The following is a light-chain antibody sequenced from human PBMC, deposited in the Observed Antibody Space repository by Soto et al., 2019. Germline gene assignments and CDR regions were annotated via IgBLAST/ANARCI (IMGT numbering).Light chain of an antibody. CDR3: QQYKTFTGT. V-gene: IGKV1-5*01. CDR2: DAS. Sequence: TKLIQPPFNLSASVGDTVTVTCRASQSVSGWLAWYQQKPGEAPKLLIYDASALPRGVPSRFSGSGSGTKFTLTIASLQPDDFATYYCQQYKTFTGTFGPGTKVDNK. CDR1: QSVSGW. J-gene: IGKJ1*01.